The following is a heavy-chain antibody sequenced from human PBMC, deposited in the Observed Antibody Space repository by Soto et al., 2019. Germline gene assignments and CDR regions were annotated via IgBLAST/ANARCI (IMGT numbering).Heavy chain of an antibody. CDR1: GGTFSSYA. CDR2: IIPIFGTA. CDR3: ARGESSSWYFYYYYGMDV. V-gene: IGHV1-69*01. J-gene: IGHJ6*02. D-gene: IGHD6-13*01. Sequence: QVQLVQSGAEVKKPGSSVKVSCKASGGTFSSYAISWVRQAPGQGLEWMGGIIPIFGTASYAQKFQGRVTIIADESTSTAYMELSSVRSEDTAVYYCARGESSSWYFYYYYGMDVWGQGTTVTVSS.